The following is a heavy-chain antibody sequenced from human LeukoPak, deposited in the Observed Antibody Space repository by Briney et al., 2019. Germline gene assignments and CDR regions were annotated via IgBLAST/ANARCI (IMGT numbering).Heavy chain of an antibody. D-gene: IGHD3-22*01. CDR1: GGTFSSYA. Sequence: SVKVSCKASGGTFSSYAISWVRQAPGQGLEWMGGIIPIFGTANYAQKFQGRVTITTDESTSTAYMELSSLRSEDTAVYYCATPNGGDSSGYYHYWGQGTLVTVSS. CDR3: ATPNGGDSSGYYHY. V-gene: IGHV1-69*05. CDR2: IIPIFGTA. J-gene: IGHJ4*02.